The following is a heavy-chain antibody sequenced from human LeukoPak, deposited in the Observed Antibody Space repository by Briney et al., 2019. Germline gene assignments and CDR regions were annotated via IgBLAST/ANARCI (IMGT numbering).Heavy chain of an antibody. D-gene: IGHD4-17*01. CDR3: AKDPNGDYIGAFDI. CDR1: GFTFSSYA. CDR2: ISGSGGRT. Sequence: GGSLRLSCVASGFTFSSYAMTWVRQAPGKGLVWVSSISGSGGRTYYADSVQGRFTISRDNSKNTLYLQMNSLRAEDTAVYYCAKDPNGDYIGAFDIWGQGTMVSVSS. V-gene: IGHV3-23*01. J-gene: IGHJ3*02.